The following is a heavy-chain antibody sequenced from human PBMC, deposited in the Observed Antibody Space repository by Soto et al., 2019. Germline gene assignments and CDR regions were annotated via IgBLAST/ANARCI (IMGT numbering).Heavy chain of an antibody. Sequence: VASVKVSCKASGGTFSSYAISWVRQAPGQGLEWMGGIIPIFGTANYAQKFQGRVTITADESTSTAYMELSSLRSEDTAVYYCARASATHYYGSGSLHGMDVWGQGTTVTVSS. J-gene: IGHJ6*02. D-gene: IGHD3-10*01. CDR2: IIPIFGTA. CDR1: GGTFSSYA. V-gene: IGHV1-69*13. CDR3: ARASATHYYGSGSLHGMDV.